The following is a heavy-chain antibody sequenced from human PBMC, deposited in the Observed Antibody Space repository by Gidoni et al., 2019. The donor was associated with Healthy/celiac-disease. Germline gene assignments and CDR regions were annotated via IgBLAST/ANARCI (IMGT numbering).Heavy chain of an antibody. CDR2: IFSNDEK. D-gene: IGHD2-2*01. Sequence: QVTWKESGRVLVEPTETLTQTCTCTGCDLSKDSMGVSWIRQPPGQALEWLAHIFSNDEKSYSTSLKSRLTISKDTSNSQVVLTMTNMDPVDTATYYCAREVVPAAIGRGNWFDPWGQGTLVTVSS. J-gene: IGHJ5*02. CDR3: AREVVPAAIGRGNWFDP. V-gene: IGHV2-26*01. CDR1: GCDLSKDSMG.